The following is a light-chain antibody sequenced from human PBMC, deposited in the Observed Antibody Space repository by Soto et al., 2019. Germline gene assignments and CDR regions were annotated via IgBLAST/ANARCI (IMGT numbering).Light chain of an antibody. J-gene: IGLJ3*02. CDR2: STN. Sequence: QSVLTQPPSASGTPGQRVTISCSGSNSNIGTYTVNWFRQVPGTAPSLLIFSTNQRPSGVPDRFSGSKSDTSASLAISGLQSEDEADYYCAAWDDSLNGWVFGGGTKVTVL. CDR1: NSNIGTYT. V-gene: IGLV1-44*01. CDR3: AAWDDSLNGWV.